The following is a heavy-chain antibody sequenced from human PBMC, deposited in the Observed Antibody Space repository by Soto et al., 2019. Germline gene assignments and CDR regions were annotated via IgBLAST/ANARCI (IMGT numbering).Heavy chain of an antibody. CDR2: IYYSGST. Sequence: QLQLQESGPGLVKPSETLSLTCTVSGGSISSSSYYWGWIRQPPGKGLEWIGSIYYSGSTYYNPSLKSRVTISVDTSKNQFSLKLSSVTAADTAVYYCATISMSYYYYYMDVWGKGTTVTVSS. J-gene: IGHJ6*03. CDR3: ATISMSYYYYYMDV. V-gene: IGHV4-39*01. D-gene: IGHD3-22*01. CDR1: GGSISSSSYY.